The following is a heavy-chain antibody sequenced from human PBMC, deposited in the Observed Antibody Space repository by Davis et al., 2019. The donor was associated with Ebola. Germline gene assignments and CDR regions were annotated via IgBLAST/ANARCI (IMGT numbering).Heavy chain of an antibody. CDR2: VFHSRST. V-gene: IGHV4-31*03. CDR1: GGALGSGTHF. CDR3: ARNSYSTSSGDWFDP. D-gene: IGHD2/OR15-2a*01. J-gene: IGHJ5*02. Sequence: MPSETLSLTCTVSGGALGSGTHFWSWIRQHPGRGLEWIGYVFHSRSTFFNPYLKSRVSMSVDASKNQFSLTLRSVTAADTAVYYWARNSYSTSSGDWFDPWGQGTAVTVSS.